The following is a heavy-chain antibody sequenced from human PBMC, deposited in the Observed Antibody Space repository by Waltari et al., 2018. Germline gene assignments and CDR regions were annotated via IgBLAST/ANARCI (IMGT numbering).Heavy chain of an antibody. J-gene: IGHJ4*02. V-gene: IGHV4-30-2*01. Sequence: QLQLQESGSGLVKPSQTLSLTCAVSGGSISSGGYSWSWIRQPPGKGLEWIGYIYHSGSTYYHPSLKIRVTISVDRSKNQFSLKLSSVTAADTAVYYCARSEGDYYFDYWGQGTLVTVSS. CDR1: GGSISSGGYS. CDR3: ARSEGDYYFDY. CDR2: IYHSGST. D-gene: IGHD2-21*02.